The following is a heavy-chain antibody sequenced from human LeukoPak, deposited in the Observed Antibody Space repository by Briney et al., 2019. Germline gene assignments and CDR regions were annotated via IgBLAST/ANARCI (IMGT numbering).Heavy chain of an antibody. Sequence: SETLSLTCTVSGGSISSYYWNWIRQPPGKGLEWIGYIYYSGSTNYNPSLKSRVTISVDTSKNQFSLKLSSVTAADTAVYYCASKPVKAAAGTMAWFDPWGQGTLVTVSS. D-gene: IGHD6-13*01. V-gene: IGHV4-59*01. J-gene: IGHJ5*02. CDR1: GGSISSYY. CDR3: ASKPVKAAAGTMAWFDP. CDR2: IYYSGST.